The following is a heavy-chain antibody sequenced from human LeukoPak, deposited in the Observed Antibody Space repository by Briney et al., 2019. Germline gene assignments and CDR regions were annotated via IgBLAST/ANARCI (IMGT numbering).Heavy chain of an antibody. CDR1: GYTFISYQ. V-gene: IGHV1-46*01. CDR3: ARKGSSSCFDY. J-gene: IGHJ4*02. D-gene: IGHD6-6*01. CDR2: INPTGGST. Sequence: ASVKVSCKASGYTFISYQMHWVRQAPGQGLEWMGIINPTGGSTSHAQKFQGRVTMTRDTSTSTVYMELSSLRSEDTAVYYCARKGSSSCFDYWGQGTLVTVSS.